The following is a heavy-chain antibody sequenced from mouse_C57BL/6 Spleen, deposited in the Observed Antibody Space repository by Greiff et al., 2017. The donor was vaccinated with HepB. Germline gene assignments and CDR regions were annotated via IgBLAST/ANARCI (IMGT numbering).Heavy chain of an antibody. V-gene: IGHV1-82*01. CDR2: IYPGDGDT. CDR3: AGGSKEAWFAD. CDR1: GYAFSSSW. J-gene: IGHJ3*01. Sequence: QVHVKQSGPELVKPGASVKISCKASGYAFSSSWMNWVKQRPGKGLEWIGRIYPGDGDTNYNGKFKGKATLTADKSSSTAYMQLSSLASEDSAFYCCAGGSKEAWFADWGQGTLVTVSA. D-gene: IGHD1-1*01.